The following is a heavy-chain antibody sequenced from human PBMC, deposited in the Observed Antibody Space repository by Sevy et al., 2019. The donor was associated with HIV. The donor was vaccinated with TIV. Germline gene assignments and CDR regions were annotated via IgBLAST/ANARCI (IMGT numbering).Heavy chain of an antibody. CDR3: ATYTVTTYYFDY. D-gene: IGHD4-17*01. CDR2: INPNSGGT. Sequence: ASVKVSCKASGYTFTGYYMHWVRQAPGQGLEWMGRINPNSGGTNYAQMFQGRVTMTRDTSISTAYMELSRLRSDDTAVYYCATYTVTTYYFDYWGQGTLVTVSS. CDR1: GYTFTGYY. J-gene: IGHJ4*02. V-gene: IGHV1-2*06.